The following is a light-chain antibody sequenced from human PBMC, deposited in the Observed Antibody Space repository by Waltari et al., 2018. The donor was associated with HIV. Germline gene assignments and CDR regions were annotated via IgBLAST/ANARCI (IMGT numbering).Light chain of an antibody. Sequence: DIQMTKSPSSMSASVGDRVTITCQASQDISNYLNWYQQKPGKAPKLLIYDASNLETGVQSRFSGSGSGTDFTFTISSLQPEDIATYYCQQYDNLPYTFGQGTKLEIK. J-gene: IGKJ2*01. V-gene: IGKV1-33*01. CDR3: QQYDNLPYT. CDR1: QDISNY. CDR2: DAS.